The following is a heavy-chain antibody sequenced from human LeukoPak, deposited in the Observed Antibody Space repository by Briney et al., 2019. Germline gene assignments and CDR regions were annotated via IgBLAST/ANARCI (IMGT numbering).Heavy chain of an antibody. CDR1: GGTFSSYA. J-gene: IGHJ4*02. CDR2: IIPIFGTA. V-gene: IGHV1-69*05. CDR3: ARGVVPYSSSSSLDY. Sequence: GASVKVSCKASGGTFSSYAISWVRQAPGQGLEWMGRIIPIFGTANYAQKFQGRVTITTDESTSTAYMELSSLRSADTAVYYCARGVVPYSSSSSLDYWGQGTLVTVSS. D-gene: IGHD6-6*01.